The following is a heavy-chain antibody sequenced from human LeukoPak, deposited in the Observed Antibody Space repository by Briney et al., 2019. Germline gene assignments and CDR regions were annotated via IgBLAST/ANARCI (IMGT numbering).Heavy chain of an antibody. V-gene: IGHV3-30-3*01. J-gene: IGHJ4*02. Sequence: EPGGSRRLSCAASGFIFGSYAVHWVRQAPGKGLAWVAVISYDRNSKYYADSVKGRFTISRDNSRNTLYLQMNSLRAEDTAVYYCARDGGTTGYCSTGSCYPIDYWGQGTLVTVSS. CDR1: GFIFGSYA. CDR3: ARDGGTTGYCSTGSCYPIDY. CDR2: ISYDRNSK. D-gene: IGHD2-15*01.